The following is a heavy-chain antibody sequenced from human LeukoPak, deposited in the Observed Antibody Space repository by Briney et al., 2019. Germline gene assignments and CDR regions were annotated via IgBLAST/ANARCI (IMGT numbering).Heavy chain of an antibody. V-gene: IGHV4-59*01. J-gene: IGHJ3*02. CDR1: GGSISRYH. CDR2: IYYSGST. Sequence: SETLSLTCTVSGGSISRYHWRWIRQPPGKGLEWIGYIYYSGSTNYNPSLKSRVTISVDTSKNQFSLKLSSVTAADAAVYYCARATKMLWFGELHYAFDIWGQGTMVTVPS. D-gene: IGHD3-10*01. CDR3: ARATKMLWFGELHYAFDI.